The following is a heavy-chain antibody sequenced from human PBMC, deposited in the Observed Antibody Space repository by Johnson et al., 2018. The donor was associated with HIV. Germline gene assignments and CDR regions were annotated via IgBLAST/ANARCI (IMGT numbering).Heavy chain of an antibody. D-gene: IGHD3-10*01. CDR3: AGGYGSGSGDAFDI. CDR2: ISGSGGRT. J-gene: IGHJ3*02. Sequence: VQLVEPGGGLVQPGGSLRLSCAASGFTFSSYAMSWVRQATGKVLAWVSAISGSGGRTYCAASVTGRFTLSRDNAKNSRYLKMSSLRAEDTAVYYCAGGYGSGSGDAFDIWGQGTMVTVSS. CDR1: GFTFSSYA. V-gene: IGHV3-23*04.